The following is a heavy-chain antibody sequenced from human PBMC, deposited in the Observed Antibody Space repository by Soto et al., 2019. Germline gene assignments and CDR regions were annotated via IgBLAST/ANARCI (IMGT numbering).Heavy chain of an antibody. CDR2: IHGGGDYT. J-gene: IGHJ2*01. D-gene: IGHD1-26*01. V-gene: IGHV3-23*01. Sequence: EVQVLESGGGLVQPGGSLRLSCAASGFPFSSYAMSWVRQAPGKGLEWVSTIHGGGDYTNYTDSVKGRFTISRDNSRNTLYLKRNILRDEDTAVYYCAKNRGSGSYTNWNFDVWGRGTLVTVSS. CDR1: GFPFSSYA. CDR3: AKNRGSGSYTNWNFDV.